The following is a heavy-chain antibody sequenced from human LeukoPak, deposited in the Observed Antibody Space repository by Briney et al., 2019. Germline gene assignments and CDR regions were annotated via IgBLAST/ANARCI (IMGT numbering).Heavy chain of an antibody. Sequence: GGSLRLSCAASGLTFSSHWMHWVRQAPGKGLVWVSRITNDGSSTTYADSVKGRFTISRDNAKNMLYLQVNSLRAEDTAVYYCAKTTGPEAVAGNGYWGQGTLVTVSS. V-gene: IGHV3-74*01. D-gene: IGHD6-19*01. CDR3: AKTTGPEAVAGNGY. J-gene: IGHJ4*02. CDR2: ITNDGSST. CDR1: GLTFSSHW.